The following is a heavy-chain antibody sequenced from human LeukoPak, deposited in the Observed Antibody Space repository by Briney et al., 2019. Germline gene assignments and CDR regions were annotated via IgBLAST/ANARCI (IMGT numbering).Heavy chain of an antibody. Sequence: GGSLRLSCAASGFTFSSYATSWVRQAPGKGLEWVSAVSASGGSTYYADSVKGRFTISRDNSKNTLYLQMNSLRVEDTAVYYCAFKRFTMLFWGQGTLVTVSS. CDR1: GFTFSSYA. D-gene: IGHD3-10*01. J-gene: IGHJ4*02. CDR3: AFKRFTMLF. V-gene: IGHV3-23*01. CDR2: VSASGGST.